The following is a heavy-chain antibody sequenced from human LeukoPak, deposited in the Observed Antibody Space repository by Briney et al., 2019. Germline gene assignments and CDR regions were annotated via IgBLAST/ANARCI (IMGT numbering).Heavy chain of an antibody. CDR1: GFTFSSYA. V-gene: IGHV3-23*01. D-gene: IGHD1-26*01. CDR2: ISGSGDST. Sequence: SGGSLRLSCAASGFTFSSYAMTWVRQAPGKGLEWVSVISGSGDSTYYADSVKGRFTISRDNSRNTLYLQMNSLRAEDTAVYYCARSGDFDYWGQGTLVTVSS. J-gene: IGHJ4*02. CDR3: ARSGDFDY.